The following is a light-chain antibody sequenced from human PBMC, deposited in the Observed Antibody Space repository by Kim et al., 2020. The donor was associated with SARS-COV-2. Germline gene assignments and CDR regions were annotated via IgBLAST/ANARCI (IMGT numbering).Light chain of an antibody. Sequence: KVGTSARNSSSGGIARNYLQVGQQRPGSADTTVVYEDNHRPSGVSDRFSVPIDRSSNSASPTISELTTEDEADYYWQSDDSSNHGVFGGGTQLTVL. V-gene: IGLV6-57*02. J-gene: IGLJ3*02. CDR1: SGGIARNY. CDR2: EDN. CDR3: QSDDSSNHGV.